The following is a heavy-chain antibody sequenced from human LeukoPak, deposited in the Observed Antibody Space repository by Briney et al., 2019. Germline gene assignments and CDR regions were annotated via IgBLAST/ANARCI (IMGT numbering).Heavy chain of an antibody. Sequence: ASVKVSCKVPGYTLTELSMFWVRQVPGKGLEWMGSFDPEDGKTVYAQKSQGRVTMTEDTSTDTAYMELSSLRSEDTAVYYCATGYLVTAGLMDVWGQGTTVTVSS. CDR1: GYTLTELS. J-gene: IGHJ6*02. V-gene: IGHV1-24*01. CDR3: ATGYLVTAGLMDV. CDR2: FDPEDGKT. D-gene: IGHD6-13*01.